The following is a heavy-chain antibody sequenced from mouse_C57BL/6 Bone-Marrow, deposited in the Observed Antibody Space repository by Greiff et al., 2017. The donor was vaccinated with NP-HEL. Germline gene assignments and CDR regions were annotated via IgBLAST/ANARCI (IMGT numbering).Heavy chain of an antibody. V-gene: IGHV6-6*01. D-gene: IGHD2-5*01. CDR3: TRAIVTTDWYFDV. Sequence: EVKLVESGGGLVQPGGSMKLSCAASGFTFSDAWMDWVRQSPEKGLEWVAEIRNKANNHATYYAESVKGRFTISRDDYNSSVYLQMNSLRAEDTGIYYCTRAIVTTDWYFDVWGTGTTVTVSS. CDR2: IRNKANNHAT. J-gene: IGHJ1*03. CDR1: GFTFSDAW.